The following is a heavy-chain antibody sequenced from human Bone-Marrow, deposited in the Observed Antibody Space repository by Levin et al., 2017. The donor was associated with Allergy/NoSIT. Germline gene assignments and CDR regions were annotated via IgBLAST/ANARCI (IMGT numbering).Heavy chain of an antibody. J-gene: IGHJ5*02. CDR1: GGSISSYY. V-gene: IGHV4-59*01. Sequence: SETLSLTCTVSGGSISSYYWSWIRQPPGKGLEWIGYIYYSGSTNYNPSLKSRVTISVDTSKNQFSLKLSSVTAADTAVYYCASLRFRGGDYPTVTHNWFDPWGQGTLVTVSS. CDR2: IYYSGST. CDR3: ASLRFRGGDYPTVTHNWFDP. D-gene: IGHD4-17*01.